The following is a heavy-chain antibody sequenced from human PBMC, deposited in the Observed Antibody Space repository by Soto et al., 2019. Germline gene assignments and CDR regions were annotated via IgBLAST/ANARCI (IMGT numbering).Heavy chain of an antibody. D-gene: IGHD3-3*01. CDR2: IYYSGST. V-gene: IGHV4-59*01. CDR1: GGSISSYY. CDR3: ASRLLFLEWSERGGNYYYGMDV. J-gene: IGHJ6*02. Sequence: SETLSLTCTVSGGSISSYYWSWIRQPPGKGLEWIGYIYYSGSTNYNPSLKSRVTISVDTSKNQFSLKLSSVTAADTAVYYCASRLLFLEWSERGGNYYYGMDVWGQGTPITV.